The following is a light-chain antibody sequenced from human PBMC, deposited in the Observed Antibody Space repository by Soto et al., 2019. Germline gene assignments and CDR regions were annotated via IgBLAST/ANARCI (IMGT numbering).Light chain of an antibody. CDR3: QQYGGSPRT. CDR1: QSVSSNY. Sequence: EIVLTQSPGTLSLSPGERATLSCRASQSVSSNYLAWFQQKPGQAPRLVIYGASSRATGIPDRFSGSGSGADFTLTISRLEPEDCAVYYCQQYGGSPRTFGQGTKVDIK. J-gene: IGKJ1*01. CDR2: GAS. V-gene: IGKV3-20*01.